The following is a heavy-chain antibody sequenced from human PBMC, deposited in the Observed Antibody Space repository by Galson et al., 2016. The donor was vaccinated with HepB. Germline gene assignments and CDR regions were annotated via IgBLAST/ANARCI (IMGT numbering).Heavy chain of an antibody. CDR3: GASRDGYIDY. D-gene: IGHD5-24*01. Sequence: KGLVWVSRISLDGSVTIYGDSVKGRFSTSRDNAKNTLFLQMNSLRAEDTAVYYCGASRDGYIDYWGQGALVTISS. V-gene: IGHV3-74*01. CDR2: ISLDGSVT. J-gene: IGHJ4*01.